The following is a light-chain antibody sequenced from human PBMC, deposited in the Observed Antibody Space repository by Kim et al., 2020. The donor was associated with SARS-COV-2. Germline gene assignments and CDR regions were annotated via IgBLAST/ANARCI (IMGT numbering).Light chain of an antibody. CDR3: QQSYSTVPWT. J-gene: IGKJ1*01. CDR1: QSISSY. Sequence: DIQMTQSPFSLSASLGDRVTITCRASQSISSYLNWYQQKPGKAPKLLIYAASCLQSGVPSRFSGSGSGTDLTLTISSLQPEDFATYYCQQSYSTVPWTFGQGTKVDIK. CDR2: AAS. V-gene: IGKV1-39*01.